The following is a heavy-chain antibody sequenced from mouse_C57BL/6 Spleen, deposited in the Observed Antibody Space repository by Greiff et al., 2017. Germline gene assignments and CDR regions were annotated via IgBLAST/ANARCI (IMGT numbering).Heavy chain of an antibody. D-gene: IGHD2-1*01. CDR3: ARAPYGNPYYYAMDY. Sequence: VQLKESGPGMVKPSQSLSLTCTVTGYSITSGYDWHWIRHFPGNKLEWMGYISYSGSTNYNPSLKSRISITHDTSKNHFFLKLNSVTTEDTATYYCARAPYGNPYYYAMDYWGQGTSVTVSS. J-gene: IGHJ4*01. CDR1: GYSITSGYD. CDR2: ISYSGST. V-gene: IGHV3-1*01.